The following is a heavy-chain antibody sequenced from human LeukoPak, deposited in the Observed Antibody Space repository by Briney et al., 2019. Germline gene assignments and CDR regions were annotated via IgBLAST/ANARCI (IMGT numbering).Heavy chain of an antibody. Sequence: ASVKVSCKASGYTFTSYDINWVRQATGQGLEWMGWMNPNSGNTGYAQRLQGRVTMTTDTSTSTAYMELRSLRSDDTAVYYCARDEDYWGQGTLVTVSS. CDR2: MNPNSGNT. CDR3: ARDEDY. CDR1: GYTFTSYD. J-gene: IGHJ4*02. V-gene: IGHV1-8*01.